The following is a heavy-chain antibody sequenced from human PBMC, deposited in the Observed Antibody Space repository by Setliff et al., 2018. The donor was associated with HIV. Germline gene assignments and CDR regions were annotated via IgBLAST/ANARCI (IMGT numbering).Heavy chain of an antibody. CDR2: VKQDGSEQ. D-gene: IGHD4-17*01. Sequence: PGGSLRLSCAASGFTFSDYYLNWFRLAPGKGLEWLANVKQDGSEQYYLDSVKGRFTISRDNGKNSLYLQMNSLRAEDTAVYYCARGDGSDSGIYFDSWGQGTLVTVSS. J-gene: IGHJ4*02. V-gene: IGHV3-7*01. CDR1: GFTFSDYY. CDR3: ARGDGSDSGIYFDS.